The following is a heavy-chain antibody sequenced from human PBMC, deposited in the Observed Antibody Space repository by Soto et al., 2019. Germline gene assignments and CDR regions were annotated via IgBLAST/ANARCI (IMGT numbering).Heavy chain of an antibody. CDR3: ARGLCKRRIYCSGGSCYNTNWFDP. Sequence: QVQLQQWGAGLLKPSETLSLTCAVYGGSFSGYYWSWIRQPPGKGLEWIGEINHSGSTNYNPSLKGRLNLSVDTFKNQFSLKLSSVTAGDTAVYYCARGLCKRRIYCSGGSCYNTNWFDPWGQGTLVTVSS. J-gene: IGHJ5*02. CDR1: GGSFSGYY. CDR2: INHSGST. V-gene: IGHV4-34*01. D-gene: IGHD2-15*01.